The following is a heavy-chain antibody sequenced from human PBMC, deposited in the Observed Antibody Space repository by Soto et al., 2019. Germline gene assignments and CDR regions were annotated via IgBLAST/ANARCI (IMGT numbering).Heavy chain of an antibody. J-gene: IGHJ6*02. CDR1: GGTFGDYG. Sequence: QMHLVQSGPEVRKPGASVKVSCKASGGTFGDYGIDLVRQAPGHGLEWMGGILPVFRTPRNAQKFGGRVSHTGDEVTNTAFMELNSLRPEDTATYYCARDDGEGGMDVWAQGTTVIVSS. V-gene: IGHV1-69*01. D-gene: IGHD3-10*01. CDR2: ILPVFRTP. CDR3: ARDDGEGGMDV.